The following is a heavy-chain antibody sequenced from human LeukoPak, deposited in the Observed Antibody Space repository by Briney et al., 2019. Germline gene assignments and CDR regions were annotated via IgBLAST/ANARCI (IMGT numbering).Heavy chain of an antibody. CDR1: GFMFTSYS. Sequence: GGSLRLSCAASGFMFTSYSMNWVRQAPGKGLEWVSSISASSTYIFYGDSVKGRFTLSRDNARSSLYLQMNGLRAEDTAVYYCARIAISSLGAYYVDVWGKGATVTVSS. CDR2: ISASSTYI. J-gene: IGHJ6*03. V-gene: IGHV3-21*01. CDR3: ARIAISSLGAYYVDV. D-gene: IGHD5-24*01.